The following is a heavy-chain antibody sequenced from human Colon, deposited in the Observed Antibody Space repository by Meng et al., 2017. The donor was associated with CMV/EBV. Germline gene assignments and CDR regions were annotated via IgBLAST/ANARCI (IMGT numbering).Heavy chain of an antibody. CDR2: IRHDGNTQ. CDR3: AKEGVEIEPFFDY. J-gene: IGHJ4*02. CDR1: GFPISSFG. Sequence: GESLKISCVASGFPISSFGMHWVRQAPGRGLEWMAYIRHDGNTQYYADSLKGRFTVSRDNSRNTVYLQMDSLRVDDTVVYYCAKEGVEIEPFFDYWGQGTLVTVSS. V-gene: IGHV3-30*02. D-gene: IGHD1-1*01.